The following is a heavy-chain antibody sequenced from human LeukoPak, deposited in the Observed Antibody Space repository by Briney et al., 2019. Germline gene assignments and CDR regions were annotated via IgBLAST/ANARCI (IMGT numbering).Heavy chain of an antibody. CDR3: AKDAKYSSGTNWFDP. V-gene: IGHV3-23*01. CDR1: GFTFSSYA. J-gene: IGHJ5*02. D-gene: IGHD6-19*01. Sequence: GGSLRLACAASGFTFSSYAMSWVRQAPGKGLEWVSAISGSGGSTYYADSVKGRFTISRDNSKNTLYLQMNSLRAEDTAVYYCAKDAKYSSGTNWFDPWGQGTLVTVSS. CDR2: ISGSGGST.